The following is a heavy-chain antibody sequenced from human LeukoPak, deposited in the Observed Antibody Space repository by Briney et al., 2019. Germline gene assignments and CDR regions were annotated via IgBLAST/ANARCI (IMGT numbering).Heavy chain of an antibody. Sequence: SVTVSCQASGGTFSSYTISTVRQAPGQGLEWVGGIIPIFGTANYAQKFYGRVTITMDESTTTAYMYLSIMSSKDTDPYVCARRHSGEEDFDI. CDR3: ARRHSGEEDFDI. CDR2: IIPIFGTA. J-gene: IGHJ3*02. CDR1: GGTFSSYT. V-gene: IGHV1-69*05. D-gene: IGHD2-15*01.